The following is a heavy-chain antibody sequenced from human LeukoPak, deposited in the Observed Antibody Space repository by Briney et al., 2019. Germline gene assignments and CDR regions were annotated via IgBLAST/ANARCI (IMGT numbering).Heavy chain of an antibody. CDR2: ISSSGSTI. CDR3: AREGGIVGATELDY. J-gene: IGHJ4*02. Sequence: GGSLRLSCAASGFTFSSYEMNWVRQAPGKGLEWVSYISSSGSTIYYADSVKGRFTISRDNAKNSLYLQMNSLRAEDTAVYYCAREGGIVGATELDYWGQETLVTVSS. CDR1: GFTFSSYE. D-gene: IGHD1-26*01. V-gene: IGHV3-48*03.